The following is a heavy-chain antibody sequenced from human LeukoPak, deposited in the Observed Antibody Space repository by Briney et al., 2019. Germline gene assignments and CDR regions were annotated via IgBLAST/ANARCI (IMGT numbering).Heavy chain of an antibody. CDR3: AGGGELRWLQLDY. V-gene: IGHV4-59*01. Sequence: PSETLSLTCTVSGGSISSYYWSWIRQPPGKGLEWIGYIYYSGSTNYNPSLKSRATISVDTSKNQFSLKLSSVTAADTAVYYCAGGGELRWLQLDYWGQGTLVTVSS. CDR1: GGSISSYY. CDR2: IYYSGST. D-gene: IGHD5-24*01. J-gene: IGHJ4*02.